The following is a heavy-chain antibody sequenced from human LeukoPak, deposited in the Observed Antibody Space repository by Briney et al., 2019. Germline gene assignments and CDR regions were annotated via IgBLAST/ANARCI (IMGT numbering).Heavy chain of an antibody. CDR2: ISAYNGNT. J-gene: IGHJ4*02. CDR1: GYTFTSYG. D-gene: IGHD5-18*01. CDR3: ARTIQLWYYFDY. V-gene: IGHV1-18*01. Sequence: ASVTVSCKASGYTFTSYGISWVRQAPGQGLEWMGWISAYNGNTNYAQKLQGRVTMTTDTSTSTAYMELRSLRSDDTAVYYCARTIQLWYYFDYWGQGTLVTVSS.